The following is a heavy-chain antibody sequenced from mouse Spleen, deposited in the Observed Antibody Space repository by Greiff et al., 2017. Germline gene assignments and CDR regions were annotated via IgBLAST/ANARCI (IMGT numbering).Heavy chain of an antibody. V-gene: IGHV5-17*01. J-gene: IGHJ3*01. CDR3: ARDYYGSSIAY. CDR1: GFTFSDYG. CDR2: ISSGSSTI. D-gene: IGHD1-1*01. Sequence: EVKLMESGGGLVKPGGSLKLSCAASGFTFSDYGMHWVRQAPEKGLEWVAYISSGSSTIYYADTVKGRFTISRDNAKNTLFLQMTSLRSEDTAMYYCARDYYGSSIAYWGQGTLVTVSA.